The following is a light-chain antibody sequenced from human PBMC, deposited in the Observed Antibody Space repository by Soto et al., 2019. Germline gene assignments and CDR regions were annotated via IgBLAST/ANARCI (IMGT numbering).Light chain of an antibody. CDR1: SSDVGGYNF. Sequence: QLVLTQPASVSGSPGQSITISCTGTSSDVGGYNFVSWYQQHPGKAPKLMIYEVTDRPSGVSSRFSGSKSGSTASLTISGLQAEDEADYYCSSYTRRNTLAFGGGTKVTVL. V-gene: IGLV2-14*01. CDR2: EVT. CDR3: SSYTRRNTLA. J-gene: IGLJ2*01.